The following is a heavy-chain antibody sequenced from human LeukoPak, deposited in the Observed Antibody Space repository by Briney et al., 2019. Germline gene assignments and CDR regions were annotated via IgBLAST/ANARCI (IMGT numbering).Heavy chain of an antibody. CDR2: INSDGSST. J-gene: IGHJ4*02. CDR3: AKGEGGGSYGSGSYPDY. V-gene: IGHV3-74*01. Sequence: GGSLRLSCAASRFTFSTYWMHWVRQAPGKGLVWVSRINSDGSSTGYADSVKGRFTISRDNAKNTLYLQMNSLRAEDTAVYYRAKGEGGGSYGSGSYPDYWGQGTLVTVSS. D-gene: IGHD3-10*01. CDR1: RFTFSTYW.